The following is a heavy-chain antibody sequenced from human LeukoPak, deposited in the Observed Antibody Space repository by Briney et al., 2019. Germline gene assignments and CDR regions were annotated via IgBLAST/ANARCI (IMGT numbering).Heavy chain of an antibody. CDR2: IGSGGDT. Sequence: SGGSLRLSCAASGFTFSSYDMHWVRQLTGKGLKWVSGIGSGGDTYYRDSVKGRFTISRENGKNSLYLQMNSLRAGDTAVYYCARWGGSASFDYWGQGTLVTVSS. CDR3: ARWGGSASFDY. D-gene: IGHD3-10*01. V-gene: IGHV3-13*01. J-gene: IGHJ4*02. CDR1: GFTFSSYD.